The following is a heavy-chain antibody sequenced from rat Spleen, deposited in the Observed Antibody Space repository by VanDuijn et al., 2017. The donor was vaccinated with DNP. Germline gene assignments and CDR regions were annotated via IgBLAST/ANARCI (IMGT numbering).Heavy chain of an antibody. V-gene: IGHV5S11*01. CDR3: ASLLLPNWFTY. CDR1: GFTFSAYY. Sequence: EVQLVESGGDLVQPGRSLKLSCAASGFTFSAYYMAWVRQAPAKGLEWVAYIGSPAYAPYYADSVKGRFTISRDNAKSTLYLQMDSLRSEETATYYCASLLLPNWFTYWGQGTLVTVSS. J-gene: IGHJ3*01. CDR2: IGSPAYAP. D-gene: IGHD1-1*01.